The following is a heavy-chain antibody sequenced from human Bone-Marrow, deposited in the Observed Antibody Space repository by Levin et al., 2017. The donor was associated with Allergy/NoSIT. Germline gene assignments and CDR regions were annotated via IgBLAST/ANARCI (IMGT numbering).Heavy chain of an antibody. Sequence: GESLKISCAASGFTFSSYWMHWVRQAPGKGLVWVSRINSDGSSTSYADSVKGRFTISRDNAKNTLYLQMNSLRAEDTAVYYCAREGAENVGVPAANKGFDPWGQGTLVTVSS. CDR2: INSDGSST. V-gene: IGHV3-74*01. J-gene: IGHJ5*02. D-gene: IGHD2-2*01. CDR3: AREGAENVGVPAANKGFDP. CDR1: GFTFSSYW.